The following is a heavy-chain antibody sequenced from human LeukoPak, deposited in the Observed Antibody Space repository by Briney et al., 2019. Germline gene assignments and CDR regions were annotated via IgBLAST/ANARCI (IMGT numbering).Heavy chain of an antibody. CDR3: ARGLDAFDI. D-gene: IGHD3/OR15-3a*01. Sequence: SETLSLTCTVSGYSISSGYYWGWIRQPPGKGLEWIGSIYHSGSTYYNPSLKSRVTIPVDTSKNQFSLKLSSVTAADTAVYYCARGLDAFDIWGQGTMVTVSS. V-gene: IGHV4-38-2*02. J-gene: IGHJ3*02. CDR2: IYHSGST. CDR1: GYSISSGYY.